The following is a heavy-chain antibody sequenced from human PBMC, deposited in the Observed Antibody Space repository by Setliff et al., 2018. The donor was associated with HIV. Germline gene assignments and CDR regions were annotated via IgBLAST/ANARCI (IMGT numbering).Heavy chain of an antibody. V-gene: IGHV4-4*07. CDR2: IDSSGTT. D-gene: IGHD3-10*01. J-gene: IGHJ5*02. CDR1: GGSFGVYR. Sequence: KPSETLSLTCTISGGSFGVYRWSWIRQSAGRGLEWIGRIDSSGTTDYKPSLKGRVAISVDTSRNQFSLRVTSVTAADMAVYFCARDRHSSGLGSYGPWGPGILVTVSS. CDR3: ARDRHSSGLGSYGP.